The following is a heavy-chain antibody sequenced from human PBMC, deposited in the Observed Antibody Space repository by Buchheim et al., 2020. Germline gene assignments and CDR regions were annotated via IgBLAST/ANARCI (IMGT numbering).Heavy chain of an antibody. J-gene: IGHJ6*02. CDR2: IIPIFGTA. Sequence: QVQLVQSGAEVKKPGSSVKVSCKASGGTFSSYAISWVRQAPGQGLEWMGGIIPIFGTANYAQKFQGRVTITADESTSTAYMELSSLRSEDTAVYYCAREASLFRALPIDILTGYYDYYYYYGMDVWGQGTT. D-gene: IGHD3-9*01. V-gene: IGHV1-69*01. CDR3: AREASLFRALPIDILTGYYDYYYYYGMDV. CDR1: GGTFSSYA.